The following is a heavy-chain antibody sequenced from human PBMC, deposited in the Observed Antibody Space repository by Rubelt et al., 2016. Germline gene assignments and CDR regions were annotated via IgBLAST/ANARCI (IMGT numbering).Heavy chain of an antibody. Sequence: QVQLLQSGAEVKKPGASVKVSCKASGYTFTSYGISWVRQAPGQGLEWMGWISAYNGNTNYAQKLQSRVTMTTDTSASTAYMELRSLRSDDTAVYYCARDVRESSNWYEEGNDYWGSGAQVTVSS. CDR2: ISAYNGNT. CDR3: ARDVRESSNWYEEGNDY. CDR1: GYTFTSYG. V-gene: IGHV1-18*01. D-gene: IGHD1-1*01. J-gene: IGHJ4*02.